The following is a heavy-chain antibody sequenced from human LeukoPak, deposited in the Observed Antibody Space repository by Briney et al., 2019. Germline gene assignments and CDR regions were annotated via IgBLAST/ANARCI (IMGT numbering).Heavy chain of an antibody. CDR3: KSQDY. V-gene: IGHV3-30*02. J-gene: IGHJ4*02. CDR2: IRYDGSNK. Sequence: PGGSLRLSCAASGFTFSSYGMHWVRQAPGKGLEWVAFIRYDGSNKYYADSVKGRFTISRDNAKNSLYLQMNSLRAEDTAVYFCKSQDYWGQGTLVTVSS. CDR1: GFTFSSYG.